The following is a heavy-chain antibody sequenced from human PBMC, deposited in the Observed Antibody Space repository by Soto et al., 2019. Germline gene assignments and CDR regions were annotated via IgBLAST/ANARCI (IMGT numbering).Heavy chain of an antibody. J-gene: IGHJ4*02. V-gene: IGHV6-1*01. D-gene: IGHD6-19*01. Sequence: PSQTLSLTCAISGDSVSSNSAAWNWIRQSPSRGLEWLGRTYYRSKWYNDYAVSVKSRITINPDTSKNQFSLQLNSVTPEDTAVYYCARTAVAGFGTFQAYHFDYWGQGTLVTVSS. CDR2: TYYRSKWYN. CDR3: ARTAVAGFGTFQAYHFDY. CDR1: GDSVSSNSAA.